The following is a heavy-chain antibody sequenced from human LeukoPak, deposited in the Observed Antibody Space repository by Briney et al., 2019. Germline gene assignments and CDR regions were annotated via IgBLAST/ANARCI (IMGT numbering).Heavy chain of an antibody. J-gene: IGHJ4*02. Sequence: PGGSLRLSCAASGFTFSSYSMNWVRQAPGKGLEWVSSISSSSSYIYYADSVKGRLTISRDNAKNSLYLQMNSLRAEDTAVYYCARRSEWSGSYQPFDSWGQGTPVTVSS. CDR1: GFTFSSYS. CDR2: ISSSSSYI. V-gene: IGHV3-21*01. CDR3: ARRSEWSGSYQPFDS. D-gene: IGHD1-26*01.